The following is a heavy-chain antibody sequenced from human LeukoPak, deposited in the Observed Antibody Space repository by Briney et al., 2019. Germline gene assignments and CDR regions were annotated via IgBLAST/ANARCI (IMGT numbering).Heavy chain of an antibody. CDR3: ARDHSALWFGSPGGY. CDR1: GFTFSSYA. V-gene: IGHV3-30*04. J-gene: IGHJ4*02. CDR2: ISHDGSNK. Sequence: SGGSLRLSCAASGFTFSSYAMHWVRQAPGKGLEWVAVISHDGSNKYYADSVKGRFTISRDNSKNTLYQQMNSLRAEDTAVYYCARDHSALWFGSPGGYWGQGTLVTVSS. D-gene: IGHD3-10*01.